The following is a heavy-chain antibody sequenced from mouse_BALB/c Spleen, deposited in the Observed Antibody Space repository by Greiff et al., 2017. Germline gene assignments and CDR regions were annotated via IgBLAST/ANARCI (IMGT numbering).Heavy chain of an antibody. CDR1: GYSITSDYA. Sequence: EVQLQESGPGLVKPSQSLSLTCTVTGYSITSDYAWNWIRQFPGNKLEWMGYISYSGSTSYNPSLKSRISITRDTSKNQFFLQLNSVTTEDTATYYCGTGKGFAYWGQGTLVTVSA. V-gene: IGHV3-2*02. J-gene: IGHJ3*01. D-gene: IGHD4-1*01. CDR2: ISYSGST. CDR3: GTGKGFAY.